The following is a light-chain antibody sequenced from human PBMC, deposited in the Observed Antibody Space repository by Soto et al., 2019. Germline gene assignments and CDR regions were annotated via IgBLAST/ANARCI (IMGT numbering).Light chain of an antibody. CDR2: LGS. V-gene: IGKV2-28*01. J-gene: IGKJ5*01. Sequence: DIVMTQSPLSLPVTPGEPASISCRSSQSLLHSHGYHYLDWYLQKPGQSPQLLIFLGSNRSSGVPDRFSGSGSGTDFTLKISRVEAEDVGVYYCMQALQTPPGITFGQGTRLEIK. CDR1: QSLLHSHGYHY. CDR3: MQALQTPPGIT.